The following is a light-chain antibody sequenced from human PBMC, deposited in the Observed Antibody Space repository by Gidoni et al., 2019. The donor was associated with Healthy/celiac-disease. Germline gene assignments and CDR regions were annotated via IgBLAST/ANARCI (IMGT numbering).Light chain of an antibody. CDR2: DAS. Sequence: ELVLTQSPATLSLSPGERATLSCRASQSVSSYLAWYQQQPGQAPRLLIYDASNRATGIPARFSGSGSGTDFTLTISSLEPEDFAVYYCQQRSNWPPRITFGQGTRLEIK. CDR1: QSVSSY. V-gene: IGKV3-11*01. J-gene: IGKJ5*01. CDR3: QQRSNWPPRIT.